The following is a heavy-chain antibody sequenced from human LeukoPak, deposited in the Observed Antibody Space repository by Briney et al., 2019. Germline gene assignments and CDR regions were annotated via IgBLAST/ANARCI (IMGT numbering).Heavy chain of an antibody. CDR1: GGSVSSGSYY. V-gene: IGHV4-61*01. CDR2: IYYSGST. Sequence: SETLSLTCTVSGGSVSSGSYYWSWIRQPPGKGLEWIGYIYYSGSTNFNPSLKSRVTISIDKSKNQFSLEVTSVTAADTAIYYCARDLAVAGTNYFDFWGQGVLVTVSS. CDR3: ARDLAVAGTNYFDF. D-gene: IGHD6-19*01. J-gene: IGHJ4*02.